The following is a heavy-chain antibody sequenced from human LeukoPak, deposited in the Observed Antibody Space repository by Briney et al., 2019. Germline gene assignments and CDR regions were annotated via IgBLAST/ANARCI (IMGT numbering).Heavy chain of an antibody. CDR1: GGSISSYY. Sequence: KTSETLSLTCTVSGGSISSYYWSWIRQPAGKGLEWIGRIYTSGSTNYNPSLKSRVTISEDTSKNQFSLKLSSVTAADTAVYYCARGGGNYYPYYFDFWGQGTLVTVSS. D-gene: IGHD1-26*01. CDR2: IYTSGST. J-gene: IGHJ4*02. CDR3: ARGGGNYYPYYFDF. V-gene: IGHV4-4*07.